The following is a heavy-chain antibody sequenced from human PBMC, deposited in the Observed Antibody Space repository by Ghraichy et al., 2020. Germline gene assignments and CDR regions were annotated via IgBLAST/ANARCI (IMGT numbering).Heavy chain of an antibody. CDR3: ARAVTAAAGNNWFDP. V-gene: IGHV4-59*01. J-gene: IGHJ5*02. CDR2: IYYSGST. D-gene: IGHD6-13*01. CDR1: GGSISSYY. Sequence: SETLSLTCTVSGGSISSYYWSWIRQPPGKGLEWIGYIYYSGSTNYNPSLKSRVTISVDTSKNQFSLKLSSVTAADTAVYYCARAVTAAAGNNWFDPWGQGTLVTVSS.